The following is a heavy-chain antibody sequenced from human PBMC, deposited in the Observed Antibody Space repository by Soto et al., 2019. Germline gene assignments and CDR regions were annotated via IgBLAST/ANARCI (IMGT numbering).Heavy chain of an antibody. CDR2: IYWDDDK. J-gene: IGHJ4*02. Sequence: QITLKESGLTLVKSTQTLTLTCTLSGFSLSTGGVHVGWIRQPPGKALEWLALIYWDDDKRYSPSLKSRLTITKDTSKNQVVLAMTNMDPVDTATYYCAHSGNKAAAGYYFDFWGQGTLVNVSS. CDR1: GFSLSTGGVH. V-gene: IGHV2-5*02. D-gene: IGHD6-13*01. CDR3: AHSGNKAAAGYYFDF.